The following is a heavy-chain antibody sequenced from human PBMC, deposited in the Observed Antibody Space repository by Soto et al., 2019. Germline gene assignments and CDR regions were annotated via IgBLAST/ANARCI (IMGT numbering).Heavy chain of an antibody. V-gene: IGHV4-59*08. CDR1: GGSISGYY. J-gene: IGHJ3*02. CDR2: IYYSGST. CDR3: ARGQYLPHDVFEI. D-gene: IGHD3-10*01. Sequence: QVQLQESGPGLVKSSETLSLTCTVSGGSISGYYWNWIRQPPGKGLEWIGYIYYSGSTDYNPSLNSRVTISVDTSKNQFSLRLSSVAATDTAVYYCARGQYLPHDVFEIWGQGTMVTVSS.